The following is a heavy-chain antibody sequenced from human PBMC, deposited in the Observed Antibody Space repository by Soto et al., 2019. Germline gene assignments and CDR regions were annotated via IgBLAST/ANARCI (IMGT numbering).Heavy chain of an antibody. CDR3: TRGTGYCSGGSCYNYFDS. CDR2: IYHSGST. D-gene: IGHD2-15*01. CDR1: DGSISTDNW. V-gene: IGHV4-4*02. Sequence: QVQVQESGPGLVKPSDTLSLTCAVSDGSISTDNWWTWVRQPPGKGLEWIGEIYHSGSTNYNPSLKSRVTISEKKSKHQLSLKLTSETAADTAVYYCTRGTGYCSGGSCYNYFDSWGQGTLVTVSS. J-gene: IGHJ5*01.